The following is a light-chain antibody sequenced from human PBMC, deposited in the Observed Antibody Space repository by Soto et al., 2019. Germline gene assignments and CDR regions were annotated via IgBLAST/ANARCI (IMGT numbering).Light chain of an antibody. Sequence: DIQMTQSPSSLSASVGDRVTITCQASQDIRNYLNWYQQKPGKAPKLLIYDASNLETGVPSRFSGSGSGTEFTFTISSLQPEDIATYYCQQYDNPSYTFGQGTKLEIK. CDR1: QDIRNY. CDR2: DAS. J-gene: IGKJ2*01. CDR3: QQYDNPSYT. V-gene: IGKV1-33*01.